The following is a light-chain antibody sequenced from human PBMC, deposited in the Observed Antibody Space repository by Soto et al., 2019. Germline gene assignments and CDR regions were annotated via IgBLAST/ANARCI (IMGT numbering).Light chain of an antibody. J-gene: IGKJ1*01. V-gene: IGKV3-15*01. Sequence: EMVMTQSRATLSVSPGERATLSCRASQSVSSNLAWYQQKPGQAPRLLIYGASTRATGIPARFSGSGSGTEFTLTISSLQSEDIAVYYCQQYNNWPPVTFGQGTKVDIK. CDR1: QSVSSN. CDR2: GAS. CDR3: QQYNNWPPVT.